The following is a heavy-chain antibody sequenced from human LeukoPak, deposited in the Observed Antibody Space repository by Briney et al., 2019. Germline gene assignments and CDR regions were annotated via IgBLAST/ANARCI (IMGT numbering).Heavy chain of an antibody. J-gene: IGHJ4*02. CDR2: IITDTGNP. CDR3: AREVLRHDY. Sequence: ASVKVSCEASGYTLTQHSMNWVRQAPGQGLEWMGWIITDTGNPTYAQGFTGRFVFSVDTSVNTAYLQISSLKAEDTAVYYCAREVLRHDYWGQGTLVTVSS. CDR1: GYTLTQHS. V-gene: IGHV7-4-1*02. D-gene: IGHD3-10*01.